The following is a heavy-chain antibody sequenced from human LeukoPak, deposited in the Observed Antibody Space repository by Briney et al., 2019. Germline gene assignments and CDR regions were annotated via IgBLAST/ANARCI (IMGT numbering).Heavy chain of an antibody. CDR1: GGSISSYY. J-gene: IGHJ4*02. Sequence: SETLSLTCTVSGGSISSYYWSWIRQPPGKGLEWIGYIYYSGSTNYNPSLKSRVTISVDTSKNQFSLKLSSVTAADTAVYYCARGTPTRGKYSGLPYHFDYWGQGTLVTVSS. V-gene: IGHV4-59*01. CDR3: ARGTPTRGKYSGLPYHFDY. D-gene: IGHD5-12*01. CDR2: IYYSGST.